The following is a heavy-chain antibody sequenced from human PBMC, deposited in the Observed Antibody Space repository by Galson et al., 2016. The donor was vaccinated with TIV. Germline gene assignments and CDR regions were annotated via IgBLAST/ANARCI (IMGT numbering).Heavy chain of an antibody. CDR1: GYTVTELS. CDR3: ARFYDYLWGNFDY. Sequence: SVKVSCKVSGYTVTELSMHWVRQTPEKSLEWMGGFDPEDGETIYAQKSQGRVSMTEDTFTDTAYMELSSLVSDDTAMYYCARFYDYLWGNFDYWGQGTLLTVSS. CDR2: FDPEDGET. D-gene: IGHD3-16*01. V-gene: IGHV1-24*01. J-gene: IGHJ4*02.